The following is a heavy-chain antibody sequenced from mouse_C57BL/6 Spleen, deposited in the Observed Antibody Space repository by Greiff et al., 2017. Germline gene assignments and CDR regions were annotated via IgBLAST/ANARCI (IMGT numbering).Heavy chain of an antibody. V-gene: IGHV5-9-1*02. CDR2: ISSGGDYI. CDR3: TRNRYYYGSSYNWYFDV. J-gene: IGHJ1*03. Sequence: DVMLVESGEGLVKPGGSLKLSCAASGFTFSSYAMSWVRQTPEKRLEWVAYISSGGDYIYYADTVKGRFTISRDNARNTLYLQMSSLKSEDTAMYYCTRNRYYYGSSYNWYFDVWGTGTTVTVSS. D-gene: IGHD1-1*01. CDR1: GFTFSSYA.